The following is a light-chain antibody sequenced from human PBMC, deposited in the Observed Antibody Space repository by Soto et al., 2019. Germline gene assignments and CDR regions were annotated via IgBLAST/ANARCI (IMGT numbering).Light chain of an antibody. V-gene: IGKV3-11*01. CDR2: DAS. CDR3: QQRSNWRET. J-gene: IGKJ1*01. CDR1: QSVSSY. Sequence: EIVLTQSPATLSLSPGERATLSCRASQSVSSYLAWYQQKPGQAPRLLIYDASNRATGIPARFSGSGSGTDFPLTISSLEPEDFAVYYCQQRSNWRETFGQGTKVDIK.